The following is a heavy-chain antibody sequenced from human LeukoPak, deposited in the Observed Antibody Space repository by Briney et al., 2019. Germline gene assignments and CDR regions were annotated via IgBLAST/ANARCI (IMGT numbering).Heavy chain of an antibody. D-gene: IGHD1-1*01. J-gene: IGHJ5*02. Sequence: GGSLRLSCVVSGFTFSSYWMSWVRQAPGKGLEWVAVIWSNGSNKNYADSVKGRFTISRDTSKNTLYLQMNSLRAEDTAMYYCARYLGTGRNWFDPWGQGTLVTVSS. V-gene: IGHV3-33*08. CDR2: IWSNGSNK. CDR1: GFTFSSYW. CDR3: ARYLGTGRNWFDP.